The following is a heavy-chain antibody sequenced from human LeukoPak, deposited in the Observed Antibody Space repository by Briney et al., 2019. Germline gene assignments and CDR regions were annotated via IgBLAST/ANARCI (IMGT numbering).Heavy chain of an antibody. J-gene: IGHJ6*04. CDR1: GYSIRADYY. CDR3: AKISGDFNSNLDV. Sequence: PSETLSLTCAVSGYSIRADYYWGWIRQPPGKGLEWIGCMYHTGSVYYSPSLRSRVTISSDTSKNHFSLSLTSVTAADSAVYYCAKISGDFNSNLDVWGDGTTVAVSS. CDR2: MYHTGSV. V-gene: IGHV4-38-2*01. D-gene: IGHD1-14*01.